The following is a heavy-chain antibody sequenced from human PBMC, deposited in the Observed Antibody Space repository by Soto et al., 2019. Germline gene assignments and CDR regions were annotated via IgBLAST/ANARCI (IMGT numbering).Heavy chain of an antibody. D-gene: IGHD5-18*01. CDR2: IYWDDDK. J-gene: IGHJ4*02. Sequence: SGPTLVNPTQPLALTCTFSGFSLTTSGVGVGWIRKTPGKALEWLAVIYWDDDKRYSPSLKSRLTITKDTSKNQVVLTMAYMDPVDTATYFCAHRGYMYGNWDHGYFDYWGQGILVTVSS. CDR1: GFSLTTSGVG. V-gene: IGHV2-5*02. CDR3: AHRGYMYGNWDHGYFDY.